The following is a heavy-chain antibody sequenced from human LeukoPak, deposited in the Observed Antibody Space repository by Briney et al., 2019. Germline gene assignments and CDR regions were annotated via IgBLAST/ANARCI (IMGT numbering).Heavy chain of an antibody. J-gene: IGHJ4*02. CDR3: ARARADYYDSSGYYFDY. D-gene: IGHD3-22*01. CDR2: IKQDGSEK. V-gene: IGHV3-7*01. Sequence: GGSLRLSCAASGFTFSSYWMSWVRQAPGKGLEWVANIKQDGSEKYYVDSVKGRFTISRDNAKNSLYLQMNSLRAEDTAVYYCARARADYYDSSGYYFDYWGQGTLVTVSS. CDR1: GFTFSSYW.